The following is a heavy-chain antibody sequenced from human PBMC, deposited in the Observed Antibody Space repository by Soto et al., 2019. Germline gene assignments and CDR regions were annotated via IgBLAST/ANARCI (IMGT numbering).Heavy chain of an antibody. V-gene: IGHV3-9*01. CDR1: GFTFDDYA. CDR2: ISWNSGSI. J-gene: IGHJ5*02. Sequence: GGSLRLSCAASGFTFDDYAMHWVLQAPGQSLEWVSGISWNSGSIGYADSVKGRFTISRDNSKSTVYLELKKLSAEDTAVYHCAKNQGVALLPPATVDWFDTWGQGSVVTVSS. CDR3: AKNQGVALLPPATVDWFDT. D-gene: IGHD3-3*02.